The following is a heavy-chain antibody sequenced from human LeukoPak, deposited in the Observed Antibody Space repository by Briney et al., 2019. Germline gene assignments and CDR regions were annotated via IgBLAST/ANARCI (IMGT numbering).Heavy chain of an antibody. V-gene: IGHV4-39*07. J-gene: IGHJ4*02. Sequence: SETLSLTCTVSGGSISSGSYYWSWIRQPPGKGLEWIGSIYHTGSTDYNPSLKSRVTVSVDTSKNQFSLKLTSVTAADTAVYYCARAISGSFRTSYYFDYWGQGTLVTVSS. CDR2: IYHTGST. D-gene: IGHD6-13*01. CDR1: GGSISSGSYY. CDR3: ARAISGSFRTSYYFDY.